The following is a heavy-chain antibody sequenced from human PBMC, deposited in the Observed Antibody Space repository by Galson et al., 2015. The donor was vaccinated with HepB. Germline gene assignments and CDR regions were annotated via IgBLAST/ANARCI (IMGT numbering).Heavy chain of an antibody. V-gene: IGHV3-33*01. D-gene: IGHD3-3*01. J-gene: IGHJ4*02. CDR2: IWYDGSNK. CDR3: ARTPTVSYDFWSGYSWGFDY. CDR1: GFTFSSYG. Sequence: SLRLSCAASGFTFSSYGMHWVRQAPGKGLEWVAVIWYDGSNKYYAGSVKGRFTISRDNSKNTLYLQMNSLRAEDTAVYYCARTPTVSYDFWSGYSWGFDYWGQGTLVTVSS.